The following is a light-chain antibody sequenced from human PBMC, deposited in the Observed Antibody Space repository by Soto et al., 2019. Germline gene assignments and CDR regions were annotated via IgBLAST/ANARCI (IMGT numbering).Light chain of an antibody. Sequence: DIVMTQSPDSLAVSLGERATINCKSSQSVLYRSSNKNYLAWYQQKPGQPPQLLIYWASTRESGVPDRFSGSGSGTDFTLTISSLQAEDVAVYYCQQYYSTPLTFGGGTKVEIK. CDR1: QSVLYRSSNKNY. V-gene: IGKV4-1*01. CDR3: QQYYSTPLT. J-gene: IGKJ4*01. CDR2: WAS.